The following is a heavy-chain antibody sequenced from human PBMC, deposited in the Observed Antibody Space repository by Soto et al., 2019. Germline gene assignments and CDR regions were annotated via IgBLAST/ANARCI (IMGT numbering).Heavy chain of an antibody. CDR2: ISPYNGNT. Sequence: QVQLVQTGTEVKKPGASVKVSCKSSGYTFSTYDVSWVRQAPGQGLEWMGWISPYNGNTTYARQFQYRVTLTTDTSTRTAHMELRSLRSDDTAVYYCARGGLTTVFDYWGQGTLVTVSS. J-gene: IGHJ4*02. V-gene: IGHV1-18*01. D-gene: IGHD4-17*01. CDR1: GYTFSTYD. CDR3: ARGGLTTVFDY.